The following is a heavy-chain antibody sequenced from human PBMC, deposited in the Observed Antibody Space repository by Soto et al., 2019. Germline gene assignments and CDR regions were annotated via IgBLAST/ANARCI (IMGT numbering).Heavy chain of an antibody. D-gene: IGHD5-18*01. V-gene: IGHV4-39*01. J-gene: IGHJ6*03. Sequence: SETLSLTCTVSGGSISSSSYYWGRIRQPPGKGLEWIGSIYYSGSTYYNPSLKSRVTISVDTSKNQFSLKLSSVTAADTAVYYCARARGYSYGYNYYYYMGVWGKGTTVTVSS. CDR2: IYYSGST. CDR3: ARARGYSYGYNYYYYMGV. CDR1: GGSISSSSYY.